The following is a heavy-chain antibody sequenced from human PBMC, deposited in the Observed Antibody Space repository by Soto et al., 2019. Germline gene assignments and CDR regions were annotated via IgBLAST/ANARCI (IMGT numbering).Heavy chain of an antibody. CDR2: ISGSGGST. CDR3: AKEYEYSSGWERIDY. CDR1: GFTFSSYA. Sequence: EVQLLESGGGLVQPGGSLRLSCAASGFTFSSYAMSWVRQAPGKGLEWVSAISGSGGSTYYSDSVKGRFTISRDNSKNPLYLPMNSLRAEDTAVYYCAKEYEYSSGWERIDYWGQGTRVTVSS. J-gene: IGHJ4*02. D-gene: IGHD6-19*01. V-gene: IGHV3-23*01.